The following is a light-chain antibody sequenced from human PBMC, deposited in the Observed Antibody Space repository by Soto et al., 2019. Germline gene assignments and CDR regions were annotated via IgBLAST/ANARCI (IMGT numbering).Light chain of an antibody. Sequence: QSALTQPASVSGSPGQSITISCTGTSSDVGGYNYVSWYQQHPGKAPKLMIYDVSNRPSGVSNRFSGSKSSNTASLTISGLQAEDEADYYCSSYTSSSTPLFGGGTKLPVL. J-gene: IGLJ2*01. CDR3: SSYTSSSTPL. CDR2: DVS. CDR1: SSDVGGYNY. V-gene: IGLV2-14*01.